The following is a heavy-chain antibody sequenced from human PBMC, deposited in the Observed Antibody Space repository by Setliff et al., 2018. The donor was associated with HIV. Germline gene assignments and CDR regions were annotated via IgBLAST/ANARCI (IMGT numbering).Heavy chain of an antibody. J-gene: IGHJ5*02. Sequence: ASVKVSCKASGYIFSGYYLHWVRQAPGQGLEWMGMINPSGASTSYAQKFQGRVTMTRDTSTSTVYMELSSLRSEDTAVYYCARDRITMIVVGRQTGWFDPWVPETLLVTVSS. CDR2: INPSGAST. CDR3: ARDRITMIVVGRQTGWFDP. CDR1: GYIFSGYY. D-gene: IGHD3-22*01. V-gene: IGHV1-46*03.